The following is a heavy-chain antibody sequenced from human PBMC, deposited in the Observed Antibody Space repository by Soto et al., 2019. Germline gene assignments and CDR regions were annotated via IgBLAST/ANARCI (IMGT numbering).Heavy chain of an antibody. CDR2: INHSGST. CDR3: ANSDYGDYPFRH. J-gene: IGHJ1*01. Sequence: SETLSLTCAVYGGSFSGYYWSWIRQPPGKGLEWIGEINHSGSTNYNPSLKSRVTISVDTSKNQFSLKLSSVTAADTAVYYCANSDYGDYPFRHWGQGTLVTVSS. CDR1: GGSFSGYY. V-gene: IGHV4-34*01. D-gene: IGHD4-17*01.